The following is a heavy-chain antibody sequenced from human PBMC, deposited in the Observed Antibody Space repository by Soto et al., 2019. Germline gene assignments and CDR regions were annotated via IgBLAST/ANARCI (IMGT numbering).Heavy chain of an antibody. J-gene: IGHJ4*02. CDR3: ESEPTVPSGFDS. CDR2: IYYTGIT. CDR1: GGSVSSGGYY. V-gene: IGHV4-31*03. Sequence: QVQLQESGPGLVKPSQTLSLTCNVSGGSVSSGGYYWSWIRQHPGKGLEWIGYIYYTGITYYNPSPQSRVTISLATSNNQLSRTLTSVAAADTATYYCESEPTVPSGFDSWGQGTLVTVSS. D-gene: IGHD4-17*01.